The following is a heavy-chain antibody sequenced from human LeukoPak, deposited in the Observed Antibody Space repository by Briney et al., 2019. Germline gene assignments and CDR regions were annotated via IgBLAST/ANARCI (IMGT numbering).Heavy chain of an antibody. CDR1: GGSISSYY. D-gene: IGHD7-27*01. V-gene: IGHV4-59*12. J-gene: IGHJ3*02. Sequence: RSSETLSLTCTVSGGSISSYYWSWIRQPPGKGLEWIGYIYYSGSTNYNPSLKSRVTISVDTSKNQFSLKLSSVTAADTAVYYCARGLGIGAFDIWGQGTMVTVSS. CDR3: ARGLGIGAFDI. CDR2: IYYSGST.